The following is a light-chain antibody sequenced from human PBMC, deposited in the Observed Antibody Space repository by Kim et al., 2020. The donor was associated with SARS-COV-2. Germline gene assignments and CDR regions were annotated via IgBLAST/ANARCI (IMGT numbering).Light chain of an antibody. Sequence: VSPGQPARITCSGDKLGDKYACCYQQKPGQSPVLVIYQDSKRPSGIPERFSGSNSGNTAPLTISGTQAMDEADYYCQAWASSTGVFGGGTKLTVL. CDR2: QDS. CDR1: KLGDKY. V-gene: IGLV3-1*01. CDR3: QAWASSTGV. J-gene: IGLJ3*02.